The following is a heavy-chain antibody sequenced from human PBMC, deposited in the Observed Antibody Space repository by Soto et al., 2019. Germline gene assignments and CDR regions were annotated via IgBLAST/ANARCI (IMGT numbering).Heavy chain of an antibody. CDR1: GGSISSYY. V-gene: IGHV4-59*01. Sequence: SETLSLTCTVSGGSISSYYWSWIRQPPGKGLEWIGYIYYSGSTNYNPSLKSRVTISVDTSKNQFSLKLSSVTAADTAVYYCARSGWRYYFDYWGQGTLVTSPQ. J-gene: IGHJ4*02. D-gene: IGHD6-19*01. CDR2: IYYSGST. CDR3: ARSGWRYYFDY.